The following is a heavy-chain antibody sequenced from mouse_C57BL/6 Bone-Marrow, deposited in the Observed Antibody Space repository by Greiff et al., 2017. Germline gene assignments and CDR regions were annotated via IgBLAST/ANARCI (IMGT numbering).Heavy chain of an antibody. J-gene: IGHJ4*01. D-gene: IGHD1-2*01. V-gene: IGHV1-63*01. Sequence: QVQLQQSGAELVRPGTSVKMSCKASGYTFTNYWIGWAKQRPGHGLEWIGDIYPGGGYTNYNEKFKVKATLTADKSSSTAYMQFSSLTSEDSAIYYCARGGYGGYAMDYWGQGTSVTVSS. CDR2: IYPGGGYT. CDR1: GYTFTNYW. CDR3: ARGGYGGYAMDY.